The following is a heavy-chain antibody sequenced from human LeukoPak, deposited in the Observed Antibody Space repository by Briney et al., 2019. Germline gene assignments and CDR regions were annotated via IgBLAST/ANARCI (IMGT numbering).Heavy chain of an antibody. CDR1: GFTFSNYG. CDR2: IRYDGSNK. D-gene: IGHD6-13*01. CDR3: AKPSERIAAAAPFDY. V-gene: IGHV3-30*02. J-gene: IGHJ4*02. Sequence: PGGSLRLSCAASGFTFSNYGMHWVRQAPGKGLEWLAFIRYDGSNKYYADSVKGRFTISRDNSKNTLYLQMNSLRAEDTAVYYCAKPSERIAAAAPFDYWGQGTLVTVSS.